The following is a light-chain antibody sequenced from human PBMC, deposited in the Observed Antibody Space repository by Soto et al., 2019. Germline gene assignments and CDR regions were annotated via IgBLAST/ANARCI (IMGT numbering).Light chain of an antibody. J-gene: IGLJ1*01. CDR2: GNS. CDR1: SSNIGAGFD. Sequence: QSVLTQPPSVSGAPGQRVTISCTGSSSNIGAGFDVHWYQQLPGTAPKLLIYGNSNRPSGVPDRFSGSKSGTSASLAITGLQAEDESDYDCQSTDICLSSLRVSGARTK. CDR3: QSTDICLSSLRV. V-gene: IGLV1-40*01.